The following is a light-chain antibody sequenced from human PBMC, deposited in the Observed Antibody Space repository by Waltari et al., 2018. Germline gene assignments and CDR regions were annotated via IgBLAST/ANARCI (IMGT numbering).Light chain of an antibody. Sequence: QSVLTLPPSASGTPGQRVTISCSGSSSNIGSNYVYLYQQLPGPAPNLLIYRNNPRPSGVPDRFSGSKSGTSASLAISGLRSEDEADYYCAAWDGSLSGYVFGTGTKVTVL. J-gene: IGLJ1*01. V-gene: IGLV1-47*01. CDR3: AAWDGSLSGYV. CDR2: RNN. CDR1: SSNIGSNY.